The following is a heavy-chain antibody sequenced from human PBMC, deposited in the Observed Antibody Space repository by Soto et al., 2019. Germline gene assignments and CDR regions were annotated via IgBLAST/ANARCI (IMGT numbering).Heavy chain of an antibody. CDR1: GGSFSGYY. D-gene: IGHD3-22*01. CDR2: LNHSGIT. CDR3: ARRRLSITMIVVVACDY. Sequence: PSDTLSLTCAVYGGSFSGYYWSWIRQTPGKGLEWIGELNHSGITNYNPSLKSRDTISVDTSKNQYSLKLSSVTAADTAVYHSARRRLSITMIVVVACDYWGQVRLAPLSS. J-gene: IGHJ4*02. V-gene: IGHV4-34*01.